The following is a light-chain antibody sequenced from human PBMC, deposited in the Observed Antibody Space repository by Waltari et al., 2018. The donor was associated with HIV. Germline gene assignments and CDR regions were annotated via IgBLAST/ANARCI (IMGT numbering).Light chain of an antibody. V-gene: IGLV2-14*03. CDR3: SSYTSSRTVV. J-gene: IGLJ2*01. CDR2: DVS. CDR1: SSDVGRYNY. Sequence: QSALTQPASVSGSPGQSTTLSCTGASSDVGRYNYVSWYQHNPGKAPKLIIYDVSNRPSGVSNRFSGSKSGTTASLTISGLQAEDEADYYCSSYTSSRTVVFGGGTKLTVL.